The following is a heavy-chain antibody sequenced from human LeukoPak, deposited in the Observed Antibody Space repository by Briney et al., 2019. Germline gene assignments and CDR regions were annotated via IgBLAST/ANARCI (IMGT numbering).Heavy chain of an antibody. CDR1: GFTVSSDF. Sequence: GGSLRLSCAASGFTVSSDFMIWVRQAPGRGLEWVSILYSGGNTYYAGSVKGRFTISRDNSKNTLFLQMNSLRAEDTAVHYCARQRGTTVTTYQVYWGQGTLVTVSS. CDR2: LYSGGNT. CDR3: ARQRGTTVTTYQVY. D-gene: IGHD4-17*01. V-gene: IGHV3-66*04. J-gene: IGHJ4*02.